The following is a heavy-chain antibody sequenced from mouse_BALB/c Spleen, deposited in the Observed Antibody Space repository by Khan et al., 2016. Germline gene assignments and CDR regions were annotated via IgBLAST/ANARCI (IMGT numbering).Heavy chain of an antibody. J-gene: IGHJ4*01. V-gene: IGHV1-77*01. CDR3: ARSYYGYLAMDY. Sequence: QVQLQQPGTELPRPGASVKLSCKASGYTFTDYYLHWGKQRTGQGREGRGEIFPGSGSTYYNEKFKGKASLTADASSSTAYMQLCRLTSEVSAVYFCARSYYGYLAMDYWGHGASVTVSS. CDR1: GYTFTDYY. CDR2: IFPGSGST. D-gene: IGHD1-2*01.